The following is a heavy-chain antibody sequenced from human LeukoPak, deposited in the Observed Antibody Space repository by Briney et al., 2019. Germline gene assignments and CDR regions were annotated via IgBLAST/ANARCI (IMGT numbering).Heavy chain of an antibody. CDR1: GGSFSGYY. CDR3: VRGPYGASISRWFDP. J-gene: IGHJ5*02. D-gene: IGHD4/OR15-4a*01. Sequence: PSETLSLTCAVYGGSFSGYYWSWIRQPPGKGLEWIGEINHSGSTNYNPSLKSRVTISVDTSKNQFSLKLSSVTAADTAVYYCVRGPYGASISRWFDPGAREPWSSSPQ. CDR2: INHSGST. V-gene: IGHV4-34*01.